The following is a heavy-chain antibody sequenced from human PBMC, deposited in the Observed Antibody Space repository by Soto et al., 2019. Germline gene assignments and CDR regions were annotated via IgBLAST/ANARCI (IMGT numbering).Heavy chain of an antibody. CDR1: GFTFSSYA. J-gene: IGHJ4*02. D-gene: IGHD5-12*01. CDR3: AKDLRLRYPPGVDY. Sequence: EVQLLESGGGLVQPGGSLRLSCAASGFTFSSYAMSWVRQAPGKGLEWVSAISGSGGSTYYADSVKGRFTISRDNSKNPLYLQMNSRRAEDTAVYYCAKDLRLRYPPGVDYWGQGTLVTVSS. V-gene: IGHV3-23*01. CDR2: ISGSGGST.